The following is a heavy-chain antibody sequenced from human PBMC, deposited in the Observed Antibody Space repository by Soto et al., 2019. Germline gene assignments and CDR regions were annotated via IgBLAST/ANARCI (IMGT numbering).Heavy chain of an antibody. V-gene: IGHV2-5*01. J-gene: IGHJ4*01. CDR2: IYWYDDK. Sequence: QITLNESGPTVVRPTETLTLTCRFSGFSLTTSGVGVSWIRQSPGKAPEWLALIYWYDDKRYSASLKSRLTITKDTSKNQVVLTVSDLDPTDTATYYCAHRVLRTVFGLVTTTAIYFDFWGQGTPVAVSS. CDR3: AHRVLRTVFGLVTTTAIYFDF. D-gene: IGHD3-3*01. CDR1: GFSLTTSGVG.